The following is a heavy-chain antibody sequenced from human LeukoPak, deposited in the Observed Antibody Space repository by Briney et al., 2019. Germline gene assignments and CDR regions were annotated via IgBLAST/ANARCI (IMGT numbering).Heavy chain of an antibody. CDR3: AKGSGFWSGYDAFDI. CDR1: GFTFSSYA. J-gene: IGHJ3*02. CDR2: ISGSGGST. D-gene: IGHD3-3*01. V-gene: IGHV3-23*01. Sequence: PGGSLRLSCAASGFTFSSYAMSWVRQAPGKGLEWVSAISGSGGSTYYADSVKGRFTIFRDNSKNMLYLQMNTLRAEDTAVYYCAKGSGFWSGYDAFDIWGQGTMVTVSS.